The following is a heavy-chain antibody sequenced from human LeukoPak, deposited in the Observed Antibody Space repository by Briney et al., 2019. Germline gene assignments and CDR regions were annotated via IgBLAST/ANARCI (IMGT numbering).Heavy chain of an antibody. CDR2: INPNDGDT. CDR1: GYTFTDYY. V-gene: IGHV1-2*02. CDR3: ARDNFLYCSSATGLFDY. Sequence: SSVTVSCKSSGYTFTDYYMHWVRQAPAQGFEWMGLINPNDGDTNYAQKFQGRVTMTRDTSISTAHMEVSRLRSDDTAVYYYARDNFLYCSSATGLFDYWGQGTLVTVSS. D-gene: IGHD2-2*01. J-gene: IGHJ4*02.